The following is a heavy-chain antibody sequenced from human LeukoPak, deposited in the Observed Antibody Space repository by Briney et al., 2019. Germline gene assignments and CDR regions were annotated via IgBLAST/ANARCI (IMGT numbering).Heavy chain of an antibody. V-gene: IGHV4-59*12. CDR1: GGSISSYY. CDR3: ARSQKVYSNSRSRMDV. J-gene: IGHJ6*04. CDR2: IYYSGST. Sequence: SETLSLTCTVSGGSISSYYWSWIRQPPGKGLEWLGYIYYSGSTNYNPSLKSRVTISVDTSKNQFSLKLSSVTAADTAVYYCARSQKVYSNSRSRMDVWGKGTTVTVSS. D-gene: IGHD4-11*01.